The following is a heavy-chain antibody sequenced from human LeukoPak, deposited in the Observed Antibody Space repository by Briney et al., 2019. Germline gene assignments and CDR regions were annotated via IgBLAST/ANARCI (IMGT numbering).Heavy chain of an antibody. V-gene: IGHV1-2*02. CDR3: ARSTHPYHYGSGMMGYYFDY. CDR1: GYTFTGYY. D-gene: IGHD3-10*01. J-gene: IGHJ4*02. Sequence: GASVKVSCKASGYTFTGYYMHWVRQAPGQGLEWMGWINPNSGGTNYAQKFQGRVTMTRDTSISTAYMELSRLRSDDTAVYYCARSTHPYHYGSGMMGYYFDYWGQGTLVTVSS. CDR2: INPNSGGT.